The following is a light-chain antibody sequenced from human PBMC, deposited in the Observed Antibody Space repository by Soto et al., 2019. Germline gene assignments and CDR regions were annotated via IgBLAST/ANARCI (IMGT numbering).Light chain of an antibody. Sequence: QSVLTQPPSVSGAPGQRVTISCTGSSSNIGAGYGVYWYQQLPGTAPKLLIYDNNNRPSGVPDRFSGSRSGTSASLAITGLQAEDVADYYCQSYDGSLGGSVVFGGGTKLTVL. CDR3: QSYDGSLGGSVV. V-gene: IGLV1-40*01. CDR1: SSNIGAGYG. J-gene: IGLJ2*01. CDR2: DNN.